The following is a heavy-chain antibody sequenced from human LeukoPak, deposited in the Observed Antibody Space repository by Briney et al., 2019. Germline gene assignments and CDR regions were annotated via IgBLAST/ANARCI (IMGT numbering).Heavy chain of an antibody. V-gene: IGHV3-23*01. Sequence: GGSLRLSCAASGFTFNNYAMSWVRQAPGQGLEWVSAISGGGSTYYADSVKGRFTISRDNSKNALYLQMHSLRAEDTAVYYCAKSRWETYAVRAFDIWGQGTMVTVSS. CDR2: ISGGGST. CDR3: AKSRWETYAVRAFDI. J-gene: IGHJ3*02. CDR1: GFTFNNYA. D-gene: IGHD1-26*01.